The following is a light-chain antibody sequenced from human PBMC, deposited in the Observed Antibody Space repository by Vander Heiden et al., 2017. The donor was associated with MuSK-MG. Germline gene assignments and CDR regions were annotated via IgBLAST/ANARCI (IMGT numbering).Light chain of an antibody. V-gene: IGLV1-40*01. CDR3: QSYDSSLSVV. CDR2: GNS. Sequence: QSVLTQPPSVSGAPGQRVTISCTGSSSNIGAGYDVHWYQQLPGTAPKLLIYGNSKRPSGVPDRFSGSKSGTSASLVITGLQAEDEADYYCQSYDSSLSVVFGGGTKLTVL. J-gene: IGLJ2*01. CDR1: SSNIGAGYD.